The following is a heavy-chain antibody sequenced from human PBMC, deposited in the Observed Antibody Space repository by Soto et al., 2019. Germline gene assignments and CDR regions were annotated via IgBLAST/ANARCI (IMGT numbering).Heavy chain of an antibody. D-gene: IGHD3-22*01. J-gene: IGHJ4*02. CDR3: AREPGDDRSCYYYLY. Sequence: QVQLVESGGGVVQPGRSLRLSCVASGFTFSTYGMHWVRQAPGKGLEWVSIISLDGSNKYYAESVKGLFTISRDNPKNTLYLQMNSLRDDDTAVYYGAREPGDDRSCYYYLYWGQGTLVTVAS. V-gene: IGHV3-30-3*01. CDR1: GFTFSTYG. CDR2: ISLDGSNK.